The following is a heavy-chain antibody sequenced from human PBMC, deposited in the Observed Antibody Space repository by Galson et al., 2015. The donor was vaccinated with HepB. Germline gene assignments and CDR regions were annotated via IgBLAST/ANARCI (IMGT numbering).Heavy chain of an antibody. J-gene: IGHJ3*02. Sequence: SLRLSCAASGFIVSSNYMNWVRQAPGKGLEWVSIIYSGGGTYYADSVKGRFTISRDNSKNTLYLQMNSLSAEDTAVYYCARAPDYWAAFEIWGQGTMVTVSS. CDR3: ARAPDYWAAFEI. CDR2: IYSGGGT. V-gene: IGHV3-66*02. CDR1: GFIVSSNY. D-gene: IGHD5-12*01.